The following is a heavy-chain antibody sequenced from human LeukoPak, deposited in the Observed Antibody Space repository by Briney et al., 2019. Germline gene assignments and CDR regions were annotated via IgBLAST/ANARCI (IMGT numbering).Heavy chain of an antibody. CDR2: INPNSGGT. D-gene: IGHD4/OR15-4a*01. Sequence: ASVKVPCKASGYTFTGYYMHWVRQAPGQGLEWMGWINPNSGGTNYAQKFQGRVTMTRDTSTSTAYMELSRLRSDDTAVYYCSLGDYGHVDYWGQGTLVTVSS. V-gene: IGHV1-2*02. J-gene: IGHJ4*02. CDR1: GYTFTGYY. CDR3: SLGDYGHVDY.